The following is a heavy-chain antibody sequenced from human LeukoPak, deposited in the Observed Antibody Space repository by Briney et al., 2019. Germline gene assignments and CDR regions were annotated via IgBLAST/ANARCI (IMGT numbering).Heavy chain of an antibody. J-gene: IGHJ4*02. CDR3: ASYPVYNYDILTGYYNCY. D-gene: IGHD3-9*01. CDR2: IYTSGST. CDR1: GGSLSSYY. V-gene: IGHV4-4*07. Sequence: SETLSLTCPVSGGSLSSYYWSWIRQPAGPGLEWIGRIYTSGSTNYNPCLMSRVPMSVATSKTQFSLKLSSVTAADTAVYYCASYPVYNYDILTGYYNCYWGQGTLVTVSS.